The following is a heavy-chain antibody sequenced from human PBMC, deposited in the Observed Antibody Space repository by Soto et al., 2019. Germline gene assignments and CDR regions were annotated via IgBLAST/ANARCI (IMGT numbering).Heavy chain of an antibody. V-gene: IGHV3-53*01. D-gene: IGHD3-10*01. CDR2: IYSGGYT. CDR1: GFTVSNNY. CDR3: GTPAGGGGY. J-gene: IGHJ4*02. Sequence: EVQLVESGGGLIQPGGSLRLSCAVSGFTVSNNYMSWVRQAPGKGLEGVSVIYSGGYTAYGDSVKGRFTISRDNSKNTLNTKKDRLRADGPGVYSGGTPAGGGGYWGQGTLVTVSS.